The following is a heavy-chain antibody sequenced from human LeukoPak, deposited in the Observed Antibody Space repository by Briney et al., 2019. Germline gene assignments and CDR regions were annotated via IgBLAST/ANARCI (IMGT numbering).Heavy chain of an antibody. V-gene: IGHV3-21*01. CDR2: ISSSSSYI. CDR3: ARDRPRYCSSTSCYTVQGNRLDP. CDR1: GFTFSSYS. Sequence: GGSLRLSCAASGFTFSSYSMNWVRQAPGKGLEWVSSISSSSSYIYYADSVKGRFTISRDNAKNSLYLQMNSLRAEDTGVYYCARDRPRYCSSTSCYTVQGNRLDPWGQGTLVTVSS. D-gene: IGHD2-2*02. J-gene: IGHJ5*02.